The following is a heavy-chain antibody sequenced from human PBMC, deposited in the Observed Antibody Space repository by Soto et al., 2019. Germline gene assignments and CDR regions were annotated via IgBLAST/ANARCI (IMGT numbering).Heavy chain of an antibody. V-gene: IGHV4-34*01. Sequence: SETLSLTCAVSGGSFRGFYWTWIRQSPGKGLEWLGDINHVGITNYNPSLKSRVTISVDTSKNQFSLKLSSVTAADTAVYYCATMDSSGYYSNYWGQGTLVTVSS. J-gene: IGHJ4*02. CDR2: INHVGIT. D-gene: IGHD3-22*01. CDR1: GGSFRGFY. CDR3: ATMDSSGYYSNY.